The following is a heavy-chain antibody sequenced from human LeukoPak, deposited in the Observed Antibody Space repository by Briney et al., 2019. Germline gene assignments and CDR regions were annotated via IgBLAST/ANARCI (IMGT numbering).Heavy chain of an antibody. CDR3: AREPGGQRYYDILTGYDY. Sequence: ASVKVSCKASGYTFTGYYMHWVRQAPGQGLEWMGWINTNSGGTNYAQKFQGRVTMTRDTSISTAYMELSRLRSDDTAVYYCAREPGGQRYYDILTGYDYWGQGTLVTVSS. CDR2: INTNSGGT. D-gene: IGHD3-9*01. J-gene: IGHJ4*02. CDR1: GYTFTGYY. V-gene: IGHV1-2*02.